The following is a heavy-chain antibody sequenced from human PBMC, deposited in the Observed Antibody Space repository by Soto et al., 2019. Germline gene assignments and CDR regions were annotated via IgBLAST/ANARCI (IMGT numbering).Heavy chain of an antibody. D-gene: IGHD3-3*01. Sequence: SETLSLTCTVSGGSISSSSYYWGWIRQPPGKGLEWIGSIYYSGSTYYNPSLKSRVTISVDTSKNQFSLKLSSVTAADTAVYYCARLDDFWSGTSYGMDVWGQGTTVTVSS. J-gene: IGHJ6*02. CDR1: GGSISSSSYY. CDR2: IYYSGST. V-gene: IGHV4-39*01. CDR3: ARLDDFWSGTSYGMDV.